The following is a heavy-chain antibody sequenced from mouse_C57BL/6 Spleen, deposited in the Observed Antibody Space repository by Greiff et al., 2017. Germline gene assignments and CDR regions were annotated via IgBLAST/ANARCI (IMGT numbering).Heavy chain of an antibody. D-gene: IGHD1-1*01. CDR2: ISSGGSYT. CDR1: GFTFSSYG. J-gene: IGHJ3*01. CDR3: ARPPLRGTWFAY. V-gene: IGHV5-6*01. Sequence: EVNVVESGGDLVKPGGSLKLSCAASGFTFSSYGMSWVRQTPDKRLEWVATISSGGSYTYYPDSVKGRFTISRDNAKNTLYLQMSSLKSEDTAMYYCARPPLRGTWFAYWGQGTLVTVSA.